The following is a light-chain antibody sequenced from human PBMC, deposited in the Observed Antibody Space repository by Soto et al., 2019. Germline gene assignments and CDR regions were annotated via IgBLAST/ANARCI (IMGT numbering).Light chain of an antibody. J-gene: IGLJ1*01. CDR1: SRDVESYNL. V-gene: IGLV2-23*02. Sequence: QSALTEPSSVSVYLGESITLSCTRTSRDVESYNLISWYQQYPDKAPKLMIYEVNKRPSGVSSRFSGSKSGNTASLTISGFQAEDEADYYCCSYAGGTTFYVFGSVTKVTVL. CDR3: CSYAGGTTFYV. CDR2: EVN.